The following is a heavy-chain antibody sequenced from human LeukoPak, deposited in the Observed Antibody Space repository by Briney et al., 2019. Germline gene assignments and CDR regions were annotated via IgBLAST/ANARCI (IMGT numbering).Heavy chain of an antibody. CDR1: GFTFSIAW. CDR3: TTDPSVDTAMVLPEYYFDY. D-gene: IGHD5-18*01. CDR2: IKSKTDGGTT. J-gene: IGHJ4*02. Sequence: GGSLRLSCAASGFTFSIAWMSCVRQAPGKGVEWVGRIKSKTDGGTTDYAAPVKGRFTISRDDSKSTLYLQMNSLKTEDTAVYYCTTDPSVDTAMVLPEYYFDYWGQGTLVTVSS. V-gene: IGHV3-15*01.